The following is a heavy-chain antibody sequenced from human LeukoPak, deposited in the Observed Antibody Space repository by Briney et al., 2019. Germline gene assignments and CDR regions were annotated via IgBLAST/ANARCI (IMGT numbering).Heavy chain of an antibody. CDR2: IKQDGSEK. Sequence: GGSLRFSCAASGFTFSSYWMSWVRQAPGKGLEWVANIKQDGSEKYYVDSVKGRFTISRDNAKNSLYLQMNSLRAEDTAVYYCAREGYYDSSGYSDYWGQGTLVTVSS. CDR3: AREGYYDSSGYSDY. J-gene: IGHJ4*02. V-gene: IGHV3-7*01. CDR1: GFTFSSYW. D-gene: IGHD3-22*01.